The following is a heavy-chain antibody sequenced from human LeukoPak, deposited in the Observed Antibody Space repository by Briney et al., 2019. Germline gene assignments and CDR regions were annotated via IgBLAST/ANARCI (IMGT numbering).Heavy chain of an antibody. CDR3: ARAGSIQLWTRFDY. CDR2: ISYDGSNK. Sequence: GRSLRLSCAASGFTFSSYAMHWVRQAPGKGLEWVAVISYDGSNKYYADSVKGRFTISRDNSKNTLYLQMNSLRAEDTAVYYCARAGSIQLWTRFDYWGQGTLVTVSS. CDR1: GFTFSSYA. D-gene: IGHD5-18*01. J-gene: IGHJ4*02. V-gene: IGHV3-30-3*01.